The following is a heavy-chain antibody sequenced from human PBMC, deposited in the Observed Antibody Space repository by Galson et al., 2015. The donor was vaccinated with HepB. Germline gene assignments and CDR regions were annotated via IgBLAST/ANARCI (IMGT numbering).Heavy chain of an antibody. Sequence: SLRLSCAASGFTFSSYEMNWVRQAPGKGLEWVSYISSSGSTIYYADSVKGRFTISRDNAKNSLYLQMNSLRAEDTAVYYCARDQYSSSWYEGWFDPWGQGTLVTVSS. D-gene: IGHD6-13*01. CDR1: GFTFSSYE. V-gene: IGHV3-48*03. CDR3: ARDQYSSSWYEGWFDP. CDR2: ISSSGSTI. J-gene: IGHJ5*02.